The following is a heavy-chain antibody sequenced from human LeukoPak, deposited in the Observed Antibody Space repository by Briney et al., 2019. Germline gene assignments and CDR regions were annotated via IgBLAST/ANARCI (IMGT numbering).Heavy chain of an antibody. J-gene: IGHJ4*02. Sequence: ASVKVSCKASGYTFTSYGISRVRQAPGQGLEWMGWINPNSGGTNYAQKFQGRVTMTRDTSISTAYMELSRLRSDDTAVYYCARDSGERGSGSYLIAYWGQGTLVIVSS. CDR1: GYTFTSYG. CDR2: INPNSGGT. D-gene: IGHD3-10*01. CDR3: ARDSGERGSGSYLIAY. V-gene: IGHV1-2*02.